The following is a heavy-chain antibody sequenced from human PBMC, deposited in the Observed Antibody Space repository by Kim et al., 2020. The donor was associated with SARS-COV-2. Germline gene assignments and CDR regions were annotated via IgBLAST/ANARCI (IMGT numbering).Heavy chain of an antibody. V-gene: IGHV4-38-2*01. CDR3: ARAVLY. J-gene: IGHJ4*02. D-gene: IGHD3-10*02. Sequence: MHHSGNTYYTPSLKRRVNMSVDTSKNQFSLKLTSVTAADTAVYFCARAVLYWGQGTMVTVSS. CDR2: MHHSGNT.